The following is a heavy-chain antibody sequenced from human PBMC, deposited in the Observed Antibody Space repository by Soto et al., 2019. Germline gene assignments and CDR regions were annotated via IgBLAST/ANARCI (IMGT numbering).Heavy chain of an antibody. CDR1: GSSFTSYW. Sequence: GESLKISCKGSGSSFTSYWIGWVRQMPGKGLEWMGIIYPGDSDTRYSPSFQGQVTISADKSISTAYLQWSSLKASDTAMYYCARPPRYDSSGYYNGMDVWGQGTTVTVSS. J-gene: IGHJ6*02. CDR2: IYPGDSDT. V-gene: IGHV5-51*01. CDR3: ARPPRYDSSGYYNGMDV. D-gene: IGHD3-22*01.